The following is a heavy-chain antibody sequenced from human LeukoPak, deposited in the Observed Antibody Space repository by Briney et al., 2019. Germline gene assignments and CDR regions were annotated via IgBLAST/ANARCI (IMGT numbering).Heavy chain of an antibody. CDR2: IYYSGRA. CDR3: ARRSSESFDF. D-gene: IGHD3-22*01. CDR1: GGSISSYY. Sequence: SETLSLTCTVSGGSISSYYWAWIRQPPGKGLEWIGYIYYSGRATYNPSLKGRVTISVDTSKNQFSLELSSVTAADTAVYYCARRSSESFDFWGQGTLVTVSS. J-gene: IGHJ4*02. V-gene: IGHV4-59*08.